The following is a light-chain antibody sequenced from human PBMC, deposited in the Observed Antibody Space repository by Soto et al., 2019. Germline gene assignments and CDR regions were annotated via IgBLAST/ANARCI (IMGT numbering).Light chain of an antibody. J-gene: IGKJ4*01. V-gene: IGKV1-39*01. CDR2: DAS. Sequence: DIRLTQSPSSLSASVGDRVTITCRASQYIYNYLSWYQQKPGKAPKLLIYDASSLQSGVPPRFSGSGSGTDFTLSINSLQPEDFATYYCQQTYSTPLTFGGGTKVDIK. CDR3: QQTYSTPLT. CDR1: QYIYNY.